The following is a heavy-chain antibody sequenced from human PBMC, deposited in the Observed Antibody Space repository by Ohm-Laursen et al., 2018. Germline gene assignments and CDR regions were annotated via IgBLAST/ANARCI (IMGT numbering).Heavy chain of an antibody. CDR1: GFTFSDYY. J-gene: IGHJ4*02. Sequence: SLRLSCTASGFTFSDYYMSWIRQAPGKGLEWVSYISSSGSTIYYADSVQGRFTISRDNAKNSLYLQMNSLRADDTAVYYCARDKGGVTFDYWGQGTLVTVSS. V-gene: IGHV3-11*04. CDR2: ISSSGSTI. D-gene: IGHD5-18*01. CDR3: ARDKGGVTFDY.